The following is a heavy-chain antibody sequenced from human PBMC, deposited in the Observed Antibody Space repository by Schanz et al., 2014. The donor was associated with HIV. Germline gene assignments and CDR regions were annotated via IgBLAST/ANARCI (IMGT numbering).Heavy chain of an antibody. Sequence: EVQLLESGGSLIQPGGSLTLSCAASGFTFANQAMSWVRQAPGKGLEWVASVGSSVGFTVYADSVQGRFTISRDNSRNTLYLQMNSLRAEDTAVYYCVKEDCSGGLCNSDHWGQGTLVTVSS. CDR1: GFTFANQA. J-gene: IGHJ4*02. V-gene: IGHV3-23*01. CDR2: VGSSVGFT. D-gene: IGHD2-15*01. CDR3: VKEDCSGGLCNSDH.